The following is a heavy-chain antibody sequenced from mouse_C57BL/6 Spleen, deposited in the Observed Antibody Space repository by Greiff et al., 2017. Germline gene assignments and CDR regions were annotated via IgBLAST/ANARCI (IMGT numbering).Heavy chain of an antibody. CDR1: GYSFTGYF. D-gene: IGHD1-1*01. CDR2: INPYNGDT. CDR3: ARSGGSSDGGAMDY. J-gene: IGHJ4*01. V-gene: IGHV1-20*01. Sequence: VQLKQSGPELVKPGDSVKISCKASGYSFTGYFMNWVMQSHGKSLEWIGRINPYNGDTFYNQKFKGKATLTVDKSSSTAHMELRSLTSEDSAVNYCARSGGSSDGGAMDYWGQGTSVTVSS.